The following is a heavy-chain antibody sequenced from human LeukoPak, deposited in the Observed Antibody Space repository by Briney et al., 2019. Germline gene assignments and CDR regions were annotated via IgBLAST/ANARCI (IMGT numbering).Heavy chain of an antibody. CDR2: IYTSGST. D-gene: IGHD3-22*01. CDR1: GVSISSYY. J-gene: IGHJ3*02. V-gene: IGHV4-4*07. CDR3: AARSSGYYRDAFDI. Sequence: SATLSLTCSVSGVSISSYYWSWIRQPAGKGLEWIGRIYTSGSTNYNPSLKRRVTISVDTSKNQFSLKLSSVTAADTAVYYCAARSSGYYRDAFDIWGQGTMVTVSS.